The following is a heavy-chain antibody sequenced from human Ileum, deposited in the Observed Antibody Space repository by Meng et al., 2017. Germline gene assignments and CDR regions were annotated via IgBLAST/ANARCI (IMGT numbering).Heavy chain of an antibody. CDR1: GFTFSNHE. CDR3: ARGGGRGYSGYDTYFDF. V-gene: IGHV3-48*03. Sequence: GGSLRLSCTASGFTFSNHEMNWVRQAPGKGLEWLSYISASGGTTYYADSVEGRFTISRDDAKNSLFLQMNSLSVEDTAVYYCARGGGRGYSGYDTYFDFWGRGSLVTVSS. CDR2: ISASGGTT. J-gene: IGHJ2*01. D-gene: IGHD5-12*01.